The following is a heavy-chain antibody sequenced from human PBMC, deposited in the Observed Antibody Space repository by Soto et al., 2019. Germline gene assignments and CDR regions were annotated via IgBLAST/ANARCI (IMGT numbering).Heavy chain of an antibody. D-gene: IGHD3-22*01. CDR1: GFTFSSYA. V-gene: IGHV3-23*01. CDR2: ISGSGGST. CDR3: AKDTYYYDSSGYYYSIRARSAFDI. J-gene: IGHJ3*02. Sequence: PGGSLRLSCAASGFTFSSYAMSWVRQAPGKGLEWVSAISGSGGSTYYADSVKGRFTISRDNSKNTLYLQMNSLRAEDTVVYYCAKDTYYYDSSGYYYSIRARSAFDIWGQGTMVTVSS.